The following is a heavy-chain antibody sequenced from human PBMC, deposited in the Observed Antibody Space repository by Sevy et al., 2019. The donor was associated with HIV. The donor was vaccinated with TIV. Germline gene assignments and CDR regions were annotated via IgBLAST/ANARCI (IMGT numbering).Heavy chain of an antibody. Sequence: ASVKVSCKASGYTFTGYYMHWVRQAHGQGLEWMGWINPNSGGTNYAQKFQGRVTMTRDTSISTAYMELSRLRSDDTAVYYCARVCYYDSSGYYYDGPYDAFDIWGQGTMVTVSS. CDR2: INPNSGGT. V-gene: IGHV1-2*02. CDR1: GYTFTGYY. D-gene: IGHD3-22*01. J-gene: IGHJ3*02. CDR3: ARVCYYDSSGYYYDGPYDAFDI.